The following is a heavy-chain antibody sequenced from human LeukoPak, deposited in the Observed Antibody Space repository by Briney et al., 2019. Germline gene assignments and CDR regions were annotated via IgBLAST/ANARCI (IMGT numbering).Heavy chain of an antibody. D-gene: IGHD2-15*01. Sequence: SQTLSPTCTVSGGSIGSGSYYWNWIRQPAGKGLEWIGRIYTSGSTNYSPSLNSRVTISIDTSKNQFSLELSSVTAADTAVYYCASPNIYCSGGTCYSVGDYYGMDVWGQGTTVTVSS. CDR1: GGSIGSGSYY. V-gene: IGHV4-61*02. J-gene: IGHJ6*02. CDR2: IYTSGST. CDR3: ASPNIYCSGGTCYSVGDYYGMDV.